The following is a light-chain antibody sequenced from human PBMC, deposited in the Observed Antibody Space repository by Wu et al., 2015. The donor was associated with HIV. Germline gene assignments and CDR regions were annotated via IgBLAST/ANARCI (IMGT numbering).Light chain of an antibody. Sequence: IVLTQSPGTLSLSPGERATLSCRASQSVRGSQVAWYQQKPGQAPRLIINGASNRATGIPDRLSGSGSGTDFTLTISKLEPEDFAVYYCQQYADAPYNFGQGTKLE. CDR1: QSVRGSQ. J-gene: IGKJ2*01. CDR2: GAS. V-gene: IGKV3-20*01. CDR3: QQYADAPYN.